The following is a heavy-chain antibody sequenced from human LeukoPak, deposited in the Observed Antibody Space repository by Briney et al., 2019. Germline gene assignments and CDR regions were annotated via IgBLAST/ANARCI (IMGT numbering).Heavy chain of an antibody. V-gene: IGHV1-2*02. CDR1: GYTFTGYY. CDR3: ARDPSWFDP. CDR2: INPNSGGT. J-gene: IGHJ5*02. Sequence: ASVKVSCKASGYTFTGYYMHWVRQAPGQGLEWMGWINPNSGGTNYAQKFQGRVTMTTDTSTSTAYMELRSLRSDDTAVYYCARDPSWFDPWGQGTLVTVSS.